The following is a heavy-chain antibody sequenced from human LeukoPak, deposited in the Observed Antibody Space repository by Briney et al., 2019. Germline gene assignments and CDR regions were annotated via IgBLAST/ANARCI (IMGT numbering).Heavy chain of an antibody. J-gene: IGHJ5*01. CDR3: SRRMAGAYGSWLDS. Sequence: SETLSLTCTVSLGSISNYYWGWIREPPGKGLVWVGYIYYSGSTNYNPSLQGRVTISVDTSKNQFSLKLSSVTAADTALYYCSRRMAGAYGSWLDSWGQGTPVTVSS. V-gene: IGHV4-59*08. CDR2: IYYSGST. D-gene: IGHD5-12*01. CDR1: LGSISNYY.